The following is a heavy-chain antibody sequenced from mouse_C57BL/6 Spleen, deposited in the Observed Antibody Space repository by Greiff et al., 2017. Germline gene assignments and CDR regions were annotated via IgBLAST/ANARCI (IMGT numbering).Heavy chain of an antibody. Sequence: QVQLQQPGAELVKPGASVKLSCKASGYTFTSYWMHWVKQRPGQGLEWIGMIHPNSGSTNYNEKFKSKATLTVDKSSSTAYMQLSSLTSEDSAVYYGARKGTTAHFDYWGQGTTLTVSS. V-gene: IGHV1-64*01. D-gene: IGHD1-2*01. CDR1: GYTFTSYW. CDR3: ARKGTTAHFDY. CDR2: IHPNSGST. J-gene: IGHJ2*01.